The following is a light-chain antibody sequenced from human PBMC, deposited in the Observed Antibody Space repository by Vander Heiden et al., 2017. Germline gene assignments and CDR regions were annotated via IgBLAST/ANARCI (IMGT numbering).Light chain of an antibody. J-gene: IGKJ4*01. CDR3: QQDNNSLT. V-gene: IGKV3-15*01. CDR1: QSVSSN. Sequence: EIVMTRSPATLSVSPGERATLSCRASQSVSSNLAWYQQKPGQAPRLLIYGASTRATGIPARFSGSGSGTEFTLTISSLQSEDFAVYYCQQDNNSLTFGGGTKVEIK. CDR2: GAS.